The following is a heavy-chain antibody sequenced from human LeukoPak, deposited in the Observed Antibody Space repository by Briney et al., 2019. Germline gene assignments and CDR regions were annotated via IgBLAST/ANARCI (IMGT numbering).Heavy chain of an antibody. D-gene: IGHD1-26*01. CDR1: GFTFTSFA. CDR2: ISGRDGST. Sequence: GRSQRLSCAASGFTFTSFAISWVRQAPGNWLEWVSGISGRDGSTYHADSGKGRFTISRDNSKHTTYRRMNCLRAADTAVYYCARDVIVGAGDACDIWGQGEMVTVSS. V-gene: IGHV3-23*01. J-gene: IGHJ3*02. CDR3: ARDVIVGAGDACDI.